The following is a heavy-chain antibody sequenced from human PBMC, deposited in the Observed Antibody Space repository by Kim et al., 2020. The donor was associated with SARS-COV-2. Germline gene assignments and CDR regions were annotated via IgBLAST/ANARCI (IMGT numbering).Heavy chain of an antibody. Sequence: GSTFYADPVKGRFTISRDNSKNTLYLQMNSLRAEDTAVYYCAKDEGWFDPWGQGTLVTVSS. CDR3: AKDEGWFDP. CDR2: GST. J-gene: IGHJ5*02. V-gene: IGHV3-23*01.